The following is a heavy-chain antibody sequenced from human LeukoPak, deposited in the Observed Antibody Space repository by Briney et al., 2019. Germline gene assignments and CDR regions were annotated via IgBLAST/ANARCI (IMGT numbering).Heavy chain of an antibody. Sequence: GGSLRLSCAASGFTFSNAWMSWVRQAPGKALEWVGRIKSKTDGGTTDYAAPVKGRFTISRDDSKNTLYLQMNSLKTEDTAVYYCTTDPPYTYYYDSSGPYYFDYWGQGTLVTVSS. CDR3: TTDPPYTYYYDSSGPYYFDY. J-gene: IGHJ4*02. CDR1: GFTFSNAW. D-gene: IGHD3-22*01. CDR2: IKSKTDGGTT. V-gene: IGHV3-15*01.